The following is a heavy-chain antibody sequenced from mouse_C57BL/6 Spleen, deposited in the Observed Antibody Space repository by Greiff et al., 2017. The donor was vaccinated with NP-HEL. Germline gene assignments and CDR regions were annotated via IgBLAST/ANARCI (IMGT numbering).Heavy chain of an antibody. J-gene: IGHJ1*03. Sequence: EVQLQQSGPELVKPGASVKIPCKASGYTFTDYNMDWVQQSHGKSLEWIGDINPNNGGTIYNQKFKGKATLTVDKSSSTAYMELRSLTSEDTAVYYCARSRDYYWYFDVWGTGTTVTVSS. V-gene: IGHV1-18*01. CDR2: INPNNGGT. D-gene: IGHD2-4*01. CDR1: GYTFTDYN. CDR3: ARSRDYYWYFDV.